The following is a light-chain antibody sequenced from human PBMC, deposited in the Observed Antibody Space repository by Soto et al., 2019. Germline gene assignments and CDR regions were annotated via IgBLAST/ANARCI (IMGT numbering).Light chain of an antibody. CDR2: AAS. CDR1: QGISNW. J-gene: IGKJ5*01. Sequence: DIQMTQSPPSLSASVGDTVCITCRGSQGISNWLAWYQQKPGRAPKLLIFAASSLQSGVPSRFSGSGSGTEFTLTISNLQPEDFASYYCQQLDSYPSITFGQGTRLEIK. CDR3: QQLDSYPSIT. V-gene: IGKV1D-12*01.